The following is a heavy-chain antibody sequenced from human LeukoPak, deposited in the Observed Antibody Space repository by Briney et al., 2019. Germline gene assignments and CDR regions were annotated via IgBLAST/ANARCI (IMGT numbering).Heavy chain of an antibody. J-gene: IGHJ5*02. CDR3: AKKPGGPYSYGYESGDP. CDR1: RFTLSSYG. Sequence: GGSLRLSCAASRFTLSSYGMHWVRQAPGKGLEWVAFIRNDGSNKYYPDSVKGRFTISRDNSKNTLYLQMNSLRAEDTAVYYCAKKPGGPYSYGYESGDPWGQGTLVTVSS. CDR2: IRNDGSNK. D-gene: IGHD5-18*01. V-gene: IGHV3-30*02.